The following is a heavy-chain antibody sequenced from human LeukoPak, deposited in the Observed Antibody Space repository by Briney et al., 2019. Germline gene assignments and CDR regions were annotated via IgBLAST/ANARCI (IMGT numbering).Heavy chain of an antibody. CDR2: IKYDGSAT. D-gene: IGHD3-3*01. J-gene: IGHJ4*02. V-gene: IGHV3-74*01. Sequence: GGSPRLSCAASGFTFSNYWMHWIRQVPGMGLVWVSHIKYDGSATNYADSVKGRFTISRDNAKNTLYLQMNSLRAEDTAVYYCVSGSLQSGYNFDYWGQGALVTVSS. CDR1: GFTFSNYW. CDR3: VSGSLQSGYNFDY.